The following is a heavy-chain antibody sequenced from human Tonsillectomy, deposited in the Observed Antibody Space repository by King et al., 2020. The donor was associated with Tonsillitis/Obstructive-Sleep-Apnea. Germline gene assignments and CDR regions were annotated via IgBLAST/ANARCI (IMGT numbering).Heavy chain of an antibody. CDR2: VYYSGST. CDR1: GGSVSRGSYY. D-gene: IGHD2-15*01. Sequence: QLQESGPGLVKPSETLSLTCTVSGGSVSRGSYYWSWIRQPPGKGLEWNGYVYYSGSTNYNPSLKGRVTMSVDTSKNQFSLNLSSVTAADTAVYYCAREESLYCSGGSCYFDAFDIWGQGTMVTVSS. V-gene: IGHV4-61*01. CDR3: AREESLYCSGGSCYFDAFDI. J-gene: IGHJ3*02.